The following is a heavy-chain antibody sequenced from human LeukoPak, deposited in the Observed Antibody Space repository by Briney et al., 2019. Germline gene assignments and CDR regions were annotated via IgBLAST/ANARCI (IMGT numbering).Heavy chain of an antibody. CDR3: ARQMGIAVARTHYYYGMDV. V-gene: IGHV4-4*07. CDR1: GGSISSYY. J-gene: IGHJ6*02. Sequence: SETLSLTCTVSGGSISSYYWSWIRQPAGKGLEWIGRIYTSGSTNYNPSLKSRVTMSVDTSKNQFSLKLSSVTAADTAVYYCARQMGIAVARTHYYYGMDVWGQGTTVTVSS. D-gene: IGHD6-19*01. CDR2: IYTSGST.